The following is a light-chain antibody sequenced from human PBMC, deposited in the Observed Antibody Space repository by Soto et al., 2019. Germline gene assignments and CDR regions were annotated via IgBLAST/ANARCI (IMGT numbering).Light chain of an antibody. V-gene: IGKV1-5*03. CDR1: QSISSW. CDR2: KAS. CDR3: QKWGSSRGT. J-gene: IGKJ1*01. Sequence: DIPMTQSPSTMSASVGDRITITCRASQSISSWLAWYTKKPGKAPKLLIYKASSLEGGVPSRFSGSGSGTEFTLTISRLEPEDVAVYYCQKWGSSRGTFGQGNKVDIK.